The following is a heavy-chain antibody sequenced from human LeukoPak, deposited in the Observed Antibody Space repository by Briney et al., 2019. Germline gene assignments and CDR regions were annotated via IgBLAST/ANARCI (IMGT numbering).Heavy chain of an antibody. CDR2: INTYKGDT. J-gene: IGHJ4*02. CDR3: AREFGHCYGDNCFYFFDT. D-gene: IGHD4-23*01. Sequence: VSFKASGYTFTNYNISWGRQAPGQGGEWMGWINTYKGDTLYSQNLQGRVTMTADTSTNTAYMELSSLRFDDTAVYYCAREFGHCYGDNCFYFFDTWGQGGRVTVSS. V-gene: IGHV1-18*01. CDR1: GYTFTNYN.